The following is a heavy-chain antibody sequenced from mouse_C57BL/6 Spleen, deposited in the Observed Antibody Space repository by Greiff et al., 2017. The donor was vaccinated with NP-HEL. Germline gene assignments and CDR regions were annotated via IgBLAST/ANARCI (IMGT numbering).Heavy chain of an antibody. J-gene: IGHJ1*03. CDR1: GYTFTDYY. Sequence: QVQLKESGAELVRPGASVKLSCKASGYTFTDYYINWVKQRPGQGLEWIARIYPGSGNTYYNEKFKGKATLTAEKSSSTAYMQLSSLTSEDSAVYFCARGATGVEGYFDVWGTGTTVTVSS. V-gene: IGHV1-76*01. CDR3: ARGATGVEGYFDV. CDR2: IYPGSGNT. D-gene: IGHD1-1*01.